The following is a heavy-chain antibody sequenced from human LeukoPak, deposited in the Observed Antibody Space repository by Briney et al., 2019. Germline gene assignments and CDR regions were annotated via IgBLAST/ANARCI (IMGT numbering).Heavy chain of an antibody. Sequence: GESLKISCKGSGYSFNTYWIGWVRQMPGKGLEWMGIIYPGDSDTRYSPSFQGQVTISADKSISTAYLQWSSLKASDTAMYYCARPFTYYYGSGSPYYFDYWGQGTLVTVSS. V-gene: IGHV5-51*01. CDR3: ARPFTYYYGSGSPYYFDY. CDR1: GYSFNTYW. J-gene: IGHJ4*02. D-gene: IGHD3-10*01. CDR2: IYPGDSDT.